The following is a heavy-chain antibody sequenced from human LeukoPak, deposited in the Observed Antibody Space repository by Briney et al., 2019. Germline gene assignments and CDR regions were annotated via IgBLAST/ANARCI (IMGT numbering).Heavy chain of an antibody. V-gene: IGHV3-21*01. J-gene: IGHJ5*02. CDR3: ARERAWGHNWFDP. CDR2: ISSSSSYI. D-gene: IGHD7-27*01. Sequence: SGGSLRLSCAASGFTFSSYSMNWVRQAPGKGLEWVSSISSSSSYIYYADSVKGRFTISRDNAKNSLYLQMNSLRAEDTAVYYCARERAWGHNWFDPWGQGTLVTVSS. CDR1: GFTFSSYS.